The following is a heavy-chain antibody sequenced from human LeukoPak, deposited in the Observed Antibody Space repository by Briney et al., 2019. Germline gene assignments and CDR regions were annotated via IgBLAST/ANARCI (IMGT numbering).Heavy chain of an antibody. CDR1: GFTFSTYW. CDR3: ATFSGVDV. J-gene: IGHJ6*02. D-gene: IGHD3-3*02. Sequence: PGGSLRLSCEASGFTFSTYWMSWVRQAPGKGLEWVANIKQDGSEKFYVDSVKGRFTVSRDNAKNLLYLQMNSLRAEDTAVYYCATFSGVDVWGQGTTVTVSS. V-gene: IGHV3-7*01. CDR2: IKQDGSEK.